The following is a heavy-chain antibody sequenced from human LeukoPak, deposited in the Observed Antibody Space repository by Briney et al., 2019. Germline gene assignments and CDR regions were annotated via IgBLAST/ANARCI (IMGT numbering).Heavy chain of an antibody. CDR1: GGSIRTGGSY. V-gene: IGHV4-61*05. D-gene: IGHD6-19*01. Sequence: SETLSLTCTVSGGSIRTGGSYWAWIRQPPGKGLEWIGYIYYSGSTNYNPSLKSRVTISVDTSKNQFSLKLSSVPAADTAVYYCARHHSQGYSSGWYRFDPWGQGTLVTVSS. J-gene: IGHJ5*02. CDR3: ARHHSQGYSSGWYRFDP. CDR2: IYYSGST.